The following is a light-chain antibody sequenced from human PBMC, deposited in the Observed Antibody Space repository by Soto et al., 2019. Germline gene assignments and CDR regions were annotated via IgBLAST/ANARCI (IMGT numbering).Light chain of an antibody. CDR3: SSYTSAHILI. CDR2: EVD. Sequence: QSVLTQPASVSGSPGQSITISCTGTSSDVGGSNSVSWYQHHPDKAPKLIIYEVDYRPSGISNRFSGSKSGNTASLTISGLQAEDEGDFYCSSYTSAHILIFGGGTKLTVL. V-gene: IGLV2-14*01. CDR1: SSDVGGSNS. J-gene: IGLJ2*01.